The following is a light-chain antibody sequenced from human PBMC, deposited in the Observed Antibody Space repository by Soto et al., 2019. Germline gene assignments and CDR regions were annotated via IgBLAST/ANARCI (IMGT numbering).Light chain of an antibody. CDR3: QQYYSYPRA. J-gene: IGKJ1*01. Sequence: IQLTQSPSCLSSSVGDIFTITCRASQGIGSYLAWYQQKPGEAPKLLIFAASTLQSGVPSRFSGSGSGTDFTLTISCLQSEDFATYYCQQYYSYPRAFGQGTKVDIK. V-gene: IGKV1-9*01. CDR2: AAS. CDR1: QGIGSY.